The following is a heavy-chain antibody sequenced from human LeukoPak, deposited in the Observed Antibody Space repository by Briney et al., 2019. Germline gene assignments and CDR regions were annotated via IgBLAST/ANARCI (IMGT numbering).Heavy chain of an antibody. J-gene: IGHJ4*02. V-gene: IGHV3-7*01. CDR1: GFTFSRYW. CDR2: IRQDGSEK. Sequence: GGSLRLSCEASGFTFSRYWMSWVRQAPGKGLEWVANIRQDGSEKYYVDSVKGRFTISRDNAKNSLYLQMHSLRAEDTAVYYCASGSYYGSGNPGQSDYWGQGTLVTVSS. D-gene: IGHD3-10*01. CDR3: ASGSYYGSGNPGQSDY.